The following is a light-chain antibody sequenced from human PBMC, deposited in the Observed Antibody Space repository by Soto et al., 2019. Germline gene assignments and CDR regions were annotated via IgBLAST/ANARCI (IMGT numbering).Light chain of an antibody. V-gene: IGKV3-15*01. CDR1: QSINSN. CDR2: AAS. J-gene: IGKJ1*01. CDR3: QQYNDWPWT. Sequence: EIVMTQSAATLSVSPGERATLSCRASQSINSNLAWYQQKPGLAPRLLFYAASTRATGIPARFSGSGSGTEFTLTISSLQSEDFAIYYCQQYNDWPWTLGQGTRWISN.